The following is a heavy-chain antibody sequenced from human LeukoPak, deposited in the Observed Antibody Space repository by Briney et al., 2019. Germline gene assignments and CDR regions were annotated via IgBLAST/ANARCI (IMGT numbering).Heavy chain of an antibody. J-gene: IGHJ6*03. V-gene: IGHV5-51*01. D-gene: IGHD2-2*01. Sequence: GESLKISCKGSGYSFTTNWVGWVRQMPGKGLESMGIIFPGDSDTRYSPSFQGQVTISADKSISTAYLQWSSLKASDTAMYYCARHVIGVPAAYYYYYMDVWGKGTTVTVSS. CDR2: IFPGDSDT. CDR1: GYSFTTNW. CDR3: ARHVIGVPAAYYYYYMDV.